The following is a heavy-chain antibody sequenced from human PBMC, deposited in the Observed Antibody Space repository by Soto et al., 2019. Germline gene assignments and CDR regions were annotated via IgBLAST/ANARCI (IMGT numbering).Heavy chain of an antibody. Sequence: APVKGSRRASGYTFTSYGISWVRQAPGQGLEWMGWISAYNGNTDYVPKFQGRITMTTDTSTSTAYMELGSLRSDDTALYFCARDTSNYFDFWGQGTPVTVSS. J-gene: IGHJ4*02. D-gene: IGHD2-2*01. CDR2: ISAYNGNT. CDR3: ARDTSNYFDF. CDR1: GYTFTSYG. V-gene: IGHV1-18*04.